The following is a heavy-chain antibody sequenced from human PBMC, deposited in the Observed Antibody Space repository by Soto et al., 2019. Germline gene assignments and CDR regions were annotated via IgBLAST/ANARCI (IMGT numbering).Heavy chain of an antibody. CDR1: GFTFSNAW. J-gene: IGHJ3*02. CDR3: QLVLGAFDI. Sequence: PGGSLRLSCAASGFTFSNAWMSWVRQAPGKGLEWVGRIKGKTDGGTTDYAAPVKGRFTISRDDSKNTLYLQMNSLKTEDTAVYYCQLVLGAFDIWGQGTMVTVSS. CDR2: IKGKTDGGTT. V-gene: IGHV3-15*01. D-gene: IGHD6-13*01.